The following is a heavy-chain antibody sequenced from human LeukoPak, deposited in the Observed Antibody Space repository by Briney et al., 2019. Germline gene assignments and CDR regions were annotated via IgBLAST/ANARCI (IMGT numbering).Heavy chain of an antibody. Sequence: GSLRLSCAASGFTFSDYYMSWIRQAPGKGLEWIGEINHSGSTNYNPSLKSRVTISVDTSKNQFSLKLSSVTAADTAVYYCARRSTRYYYYYGMDVWGKGTTVTVSS. D-gene: IGHD2-15*01. J-gene: IGHJ6*04. CDR3: ARRSTRYYYYYGMDV. CDR1: GFTFSDYY. V-gene: IGHV4-34*01. CDR2: INHSGST.